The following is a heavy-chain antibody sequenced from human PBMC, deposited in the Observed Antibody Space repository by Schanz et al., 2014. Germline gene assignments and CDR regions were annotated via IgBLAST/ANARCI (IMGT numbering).Heavy chain of an antibody. V-gene: IGHV3-33*01. CDR1: GFTFSSYG. J-gene: IGHJ4*02. Sequence: QVQLVESGGGVVQPGRSLRLSCAASGFTFSSYGMHWVRQAPGKGLEWVAVIWYDGSNKYYADSVKGRFTISRANSKTTLFLQMNSRRADDTAVYYCARYRTTESYYSAGPPIDYWGQGTLLTVSS. CDR3: ARYRTTESYYSAGPPIDY. D-gene: IGHD1-26*01. CDR2: IWYDGSNK.